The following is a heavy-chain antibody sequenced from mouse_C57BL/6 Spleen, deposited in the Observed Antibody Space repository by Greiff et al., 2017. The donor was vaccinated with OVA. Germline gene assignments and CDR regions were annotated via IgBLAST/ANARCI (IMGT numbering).Heavy chain of an antibody. V-gene: IGHV1-61*01. J-gene: IGHJ4*01. CDR2: IYPSDSET. Sequence: QVQLQQPGAELVRPGSSVKLSCKASGYTFTNYWMDWVKQRPGQGLEWIGNIYPSDSETHYNQKFKDKATLTVDKSSSTAYMQLSSLTSDDSAVYYCARGGSYYAMDYWGQGTSVTVSS. D-gene: IGHD1-1*01. CDR1: GYTFTNYW. CDR3: ARGGSYYAMDY.